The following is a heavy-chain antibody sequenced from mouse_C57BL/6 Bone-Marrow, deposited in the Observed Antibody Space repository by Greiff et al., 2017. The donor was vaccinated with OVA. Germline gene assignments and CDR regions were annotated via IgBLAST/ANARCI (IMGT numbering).Heavy chain of an antibody. CDR1: GYSFTGYY. CDR3: ARRGLLDSPYYFDY. Sequence: EVQLVESGPELVKPGASVKISCKASGYSFTGYYMNWVKQSPEKSLEWIGEINPSTGGTTYNQKFKAKATLTVDKSSSTAYMQLKSLTSEDSAVYYCARRGLLDSPYYFDYWGQGTTLTVSS. J-gene: IGHJ2*01. V-gene: IGHV1-42*01. CDR2: INPSTGGT. D-gene: IGHD3-2*01.